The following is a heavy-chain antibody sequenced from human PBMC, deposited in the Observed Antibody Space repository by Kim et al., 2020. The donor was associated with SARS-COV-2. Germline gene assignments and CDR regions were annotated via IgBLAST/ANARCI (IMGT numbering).Heavy chain of an antibody. Sequence: GGSLRLSCAASGFTFSSYAMSWVRQAPGKGLEWVSAISGSGGSTYYADSVKGRFTISRDNSKNTLYLQMNSLRAEDTAVYYCAKPRRGSGWRDGMDVWGQGTTVTVSS. V-gene: IGHV3-23*01. D-gene: IGHD6-19*01. CDR3: AKPRRGSGWRDGMDV. CDR2: ISGSGGST. J-gene: IGHJ6*02. CDR1: GFTFSSYA.